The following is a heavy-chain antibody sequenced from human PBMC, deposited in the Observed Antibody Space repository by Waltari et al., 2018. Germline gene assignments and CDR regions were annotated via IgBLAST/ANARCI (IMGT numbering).Heavy chain of an antibody. V-gene: IGHV3-53*01. J-gene: IGHJ5*02. CDR2: TYSGGST. CDR3: ARGGRWELRWFDP. D-gene: IGHD1-26*01. CDR1: GFTVSSNY. Sequence: EGQLVESGGGLIQPGGSLRLSCAASGFTVSSNYMSGVRQAPGKGREWVSGTYSGGSTYYADSVKGRFTISRDNSKNTLYLQMNSLRAEDTAVYYCARGGRWELRWFDPWGQGTLVTVSS.